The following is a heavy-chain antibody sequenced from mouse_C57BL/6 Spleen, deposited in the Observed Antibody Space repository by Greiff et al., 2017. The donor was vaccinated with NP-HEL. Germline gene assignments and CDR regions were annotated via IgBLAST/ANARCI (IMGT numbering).Heavy chain of an antibody. CDR2: ISSGSSTI. CDR3: ARQGSYYYGSSYNAMDY. V-gene: IGHV5-17*01. Sequence: EVKLVESGGGLVKPGGSLKLSCAASGFTFSDYGMHWVRQAPEKGLEWVAYISSGSSTIYYADTVKGRFTISRDNAKNTLFLQMTSLRSEDTAMYYCARQGSYYYGSSYNAMDYWGQGTSVTVSS. CDR1: GFTFSDYG. J-gene: IGHJ4*01. D-gene: IGHD1-1*01.